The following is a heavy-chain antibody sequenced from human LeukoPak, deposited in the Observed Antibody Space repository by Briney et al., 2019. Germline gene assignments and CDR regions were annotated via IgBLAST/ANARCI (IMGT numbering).Heavy chain of an antibody. Sequence: SETLSLTCTVSGGSISSYYWSWIRQPPGKGLEWIGYIYYSGSTNYNPSLKSRVTISVDTSKNQFSLKLSSVTAADTAVYCCAIAEFRAGFDPWGQGTLVTVSS. CDR1: GGSISSYY. CDR3: AIAEFRAGFDP. J-gene: IGHJ5*02. V-gene: IGHV4-59*01. CDR2: IYYSGST. D-gene: IGHD2-21*01.